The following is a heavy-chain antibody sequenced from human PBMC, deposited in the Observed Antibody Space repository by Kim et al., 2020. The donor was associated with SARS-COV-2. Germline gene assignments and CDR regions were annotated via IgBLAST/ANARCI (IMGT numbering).Heavy chain of an antibody. V-gene: IGHV3-33*05. J-gene: IGHJ4*02. CDR1: GFTFSSYG. D-gene: IGHD5-18*01. CDR3: ARDGPYRGYSYGYLFGY. CDR2: ISYDGSNK. Sequence: GGSLRRSCAASGFTFSSYGMHWVRQAPGKGLEWVAVISYDGSNKYYADSVKGRFTIARDNSKNTLYLQMNSLRAEDTAVYYCARDGPYRGYSYGYLFGYWGQGTLVTVSS.